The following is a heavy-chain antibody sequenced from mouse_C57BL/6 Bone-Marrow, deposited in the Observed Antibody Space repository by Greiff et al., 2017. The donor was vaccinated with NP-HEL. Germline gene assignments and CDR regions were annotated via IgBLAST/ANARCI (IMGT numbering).Heavy chain of an antibody. J-gene: IGHJ1*03. V-gene: IGHV1-55*01. CDR2: IYPGSGST. Sequence: VQLQQSGPELVKPGASVKMSCKASGYTFTSYWITWVKQRPGQGLEWIGDIYPGSGSTNYNEKFKSKATLTVDTSSSTAYMQLSSLTSEDSAVYYCAREGYYYGSSCVWGTGTTVTVSS. CDR3: AREGYYYGSSCV. D-gene: IGHD1-1*01. CDR1: GYTFTSYW.